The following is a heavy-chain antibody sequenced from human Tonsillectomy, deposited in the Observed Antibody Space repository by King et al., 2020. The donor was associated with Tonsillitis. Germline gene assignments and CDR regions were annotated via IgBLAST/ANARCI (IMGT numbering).Heavy chain of an antibody. CDR2: ISYDGSNK. J-gene: IGHJ6*02. CDR3: AKDLFGVVKYYYYGMDV. V-gene: IGHV3-30*18. Sequence: VQLVESGGGVVQPGRSLRLSCAASGFTFSSYGMHWVRQAPGKGLEWVAVISYDGSNKYFADSVKGRFTISRDNSKKTVYLQMNSLRAEDTAVYYCAKDLFGVVKYYYYGMDVWGQGTTVTVSS. CDR1: GFTFSSYG. D-gene: IGHD3-3*01.